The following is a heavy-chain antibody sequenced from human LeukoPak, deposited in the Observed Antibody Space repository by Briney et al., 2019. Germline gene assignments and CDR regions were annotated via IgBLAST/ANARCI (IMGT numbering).Heavy chain of an antibody. D-gene: IGHD3-16*01. CDR1: GGSITSNTGAGSG. Sequence: SETLSLTCTVSGGSITSNTGAGSGWSWIRQTPGKGLEWIGYIYYSGNTKYNPSLESRVTISVDTSKNQFSLKLSSVTAADTAVYYCARDADLLGDAFDIWGQGTMVTVSS. CDR2: IYYSGNT. CDR3: ARDADLLGDAFDI. J-gene: IGHJ3*02. V-gene: IGHV4-61*08.